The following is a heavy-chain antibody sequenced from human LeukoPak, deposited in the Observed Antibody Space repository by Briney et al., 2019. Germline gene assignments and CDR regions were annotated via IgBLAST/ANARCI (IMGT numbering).Heavy chain of an antibody. CDR2: IHSDGTT. D-gene: IGHD3-16*01. CDR1: GGSLTNYY. V-gene: IGHV4-4*09. Sequence: PSETLSLTCSVSGGSLTNYYWGWVRQPQGKGLEFFENIHSDGTTNYNPSLKSRVTVSLDTSRTHFSLRLSFVTAADTAVYFCARLNYRGGEALHFDYWGQGTLVAVSS. J-gene: IGHJ4*02. CDR3: ARLNYRGGEALHFDY.